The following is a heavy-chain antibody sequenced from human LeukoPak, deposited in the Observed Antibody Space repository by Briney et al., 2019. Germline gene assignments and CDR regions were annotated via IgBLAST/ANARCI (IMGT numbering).Heavy chain of an antibody. V-gene: IGHV3-30*03. CDR2: APHDRSSP. D-gene: IGHD1-26*01. Sequence: GGSLRLSCAVSGFRFNSHHMHWVRQAPNKGLEWVAVAPHDRSSPSHAASVNGRFTISRHNSKDTLFLHMDSLRVDDTAIYYCARQSLGASGLDHWGQGVLVTVSS. CDR1: GFRFNSHH. CDR3: ARQSLGASGLDH. J-gene: IGHJ4*02.